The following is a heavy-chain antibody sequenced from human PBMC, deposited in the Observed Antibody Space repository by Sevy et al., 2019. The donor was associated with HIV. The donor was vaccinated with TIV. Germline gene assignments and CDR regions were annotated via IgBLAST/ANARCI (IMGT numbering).Heavy chain of an antibody. V-gene: IGHV4-59*01. Sequence: SETLSLICTVSGGSMNGYYWNWIRQPPGKGLEYIGYVYYTGSTSSNPSLKSRVSISVDTSKNQCSLELGSVTAADTAVYYCARDRAGGVGSTYFDYWGQGILVTVSS. D-gene: IGHD1-26*01. CDR1: GGSMNGYY. J-gene: IGHJ4*02. CDR2: VYYTGST. CDR3: ARDRAGGVGSTYFDY.